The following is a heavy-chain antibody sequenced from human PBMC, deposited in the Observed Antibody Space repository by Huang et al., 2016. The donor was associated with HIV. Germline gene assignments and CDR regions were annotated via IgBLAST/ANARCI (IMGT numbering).Heavy chain of an antibody. CDR1: GFTFRNYA. J-gene: IGHJ4*02. D-gene: IGHD5-12*01. CDR3: AKDRGDGYSGYDYDY. CDR2: ISGSSGTI. V-gene: IGHV3-23*01. Sequence: EVQLWESGGTLVQPGGSLRLSCGASGFTFRNYAMSWVRQDPGKGLECVSLISGSSGTIYYADSVKVRFTSSRDNVKKTVYLQMNSLRVEDAAVYYCAKDRGDGYSGYDYDYWGQGTLVTVSS.